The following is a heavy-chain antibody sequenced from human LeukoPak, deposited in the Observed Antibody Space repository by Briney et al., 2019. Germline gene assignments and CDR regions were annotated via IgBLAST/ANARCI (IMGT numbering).Heavy chain of an antibody. CDR2: ISYDGSNK. CDR1: GFTFSSYG. V-gene: IGHV3-30*03. Sequence: PGRSLRLSCAASGFTFSSYGMHWVRQAPGKGLEWVAVISYDGSNKYYADSVKGRFTISRDNSKNTLYLQMNSLRAEDTAVYFCTTVSLVLWWGAFDIWGQGTMVTVSS. D-gene: IGHD2-21*01. CDR3: TTVSLVLWWGAFDI. J-gene: IGHJ3*02.